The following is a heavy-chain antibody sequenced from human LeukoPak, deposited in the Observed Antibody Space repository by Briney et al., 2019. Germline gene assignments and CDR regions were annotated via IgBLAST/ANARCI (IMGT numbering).Heavy chain of an antibody. D-gene: IGHD2-2*01. CDR2: IYPGDSDT. V-gene: IGHV5-51*01. Sequence: GESLKISCKGSGYSFTSYWIGWVRQMPGKGLEWMGIIYPGDSDTIYSPSFQGQGTISADKSISTAYLQWISLKPADTAMYYCARHQGYCSSTSCSSVWFDPWGQGTLVTVYS. J-gene: IGHJ5*02. CDR1: GYSFTSYW. CDR3: ARHQGYCSSTSCSSVWFDP.